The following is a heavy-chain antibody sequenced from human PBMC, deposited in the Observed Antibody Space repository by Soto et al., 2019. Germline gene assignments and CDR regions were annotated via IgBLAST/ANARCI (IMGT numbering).Heavy chain of an antibody. V-gene: IGHV4-31*03. CDR3: ARGIKIFGLVYFDY. J-gene: IGHJ4*02. CDR2: IYYSGST. D-gene: IGHD3-3*01. CDR1: GAAITSGGFY. Sequence: TLSLTCTVSGAAITSGGFYWSWIRQHPGKGLEWIGYIYYSGSTYYNPSLKIRLTISVDTSKNQFSLKLSSVTAADTAVYYCARGIKIFGLVYFDYWGQGTLVTVSS.